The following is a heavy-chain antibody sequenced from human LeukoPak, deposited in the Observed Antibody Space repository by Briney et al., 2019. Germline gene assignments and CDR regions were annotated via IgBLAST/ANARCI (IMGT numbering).Heavy chain of an antibody. CDR3: ARRVVVAATFDY. V-gene: IGHV4-59*08. CDR1: GGSISSYY. CDR2: IYDSGST. J-gene: IGHJ4*02. D-gene: IGHD2-15*01. Sequence: SETLSLTCTVCGGSISSYYWSWIRQPPGKGLEGIGYIYDSGSTNYNPSLKSLVTISVDTSKNHFSLKLSSVTAADTAVYYCARRVVVAATFDYWGQGTLVTVSS.